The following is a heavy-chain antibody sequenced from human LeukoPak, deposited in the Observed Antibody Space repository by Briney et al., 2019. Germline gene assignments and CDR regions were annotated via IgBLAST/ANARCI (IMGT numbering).Heavy chain of an antibody. J-gene: IGHJ4*02. CDR2: INHSGST. D-gene: IGHD2-2*01. CDR1: GGSFSGYY. V-gene: IGHV4-34*01. CDR3: ASGGSYTSCIYDY. Sequence: ASETLSFTCAVYGGSFSGYYWSWIRQPPGKGLEWIGEINHSGSTNYNPSLKSRVTISVDTSKNQFSLKLSSVTAADTAVYYCASGGSYTSCIYDYWGQGTLVTVSS.